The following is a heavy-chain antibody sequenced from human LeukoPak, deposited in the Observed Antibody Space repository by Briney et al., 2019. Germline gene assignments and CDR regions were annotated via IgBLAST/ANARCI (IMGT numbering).Heavy chain of an antibody. V-gene: IGHV3-11*01. CDR1: GFTFSDYY. Sequence: GGSLRLSCAASGFTFSDYYMSCIRQAPGKGLEWVSYISSSGSTIYYADSVKGRFTISRDNAKNSLYLQMNSLRAEDTALYYCARVPSPLLWFGELLFHSDYWGQGTLVTVSS. D-gene: IGHD3-10*01. CDR3: ARVPSPLLWFGELLFHSDY. J-gene: IGHJ4*02. CDR2: ISSSGSTI.